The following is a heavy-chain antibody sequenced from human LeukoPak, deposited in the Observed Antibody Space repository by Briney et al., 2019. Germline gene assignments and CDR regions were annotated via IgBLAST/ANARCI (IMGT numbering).Heavy chain of an antibody. CDR2: IYYSGST. J-gene: IGHJ4*02. Sequence: SETLSLTCTDSGGSISSYYWSWLRQPPGKGLEWIGYIYYSGSTNYNPSLKSRVTISVDTSKNQFSLKLSSVTAADTAVYYCARDPAGTFIDYWGQGTLVTVSS. V-gene: IGHV4-59*01. CDR3: ARDPAGTFIDY. CDR1: GGSISSYY. D-gene: IGHD3-10*01.